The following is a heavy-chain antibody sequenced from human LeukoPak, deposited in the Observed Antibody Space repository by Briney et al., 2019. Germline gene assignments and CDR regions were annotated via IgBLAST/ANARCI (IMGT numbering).Heavy chain of an antibody. J-gene: IGHJ4*02. D-gene: IGHD3-10*01. CDR1: GGSINSSSYY. CDR2: IYHSGST. V-gene: IGHV4-39*07. Sequence: PPETLSLTCTDSGGSINSSSYYWGWLRQPPGKGLEWIGRIYHSGSTYYNPSLKSRVTISVDTSKNQFSLKLSSVTAADTAVYYCARDRGVYRYGSGSYYNEPLRVWTDWGQGTLVTVSS. CDR3: ARDRGVYRYGSGSYYNEPLRVWTD.